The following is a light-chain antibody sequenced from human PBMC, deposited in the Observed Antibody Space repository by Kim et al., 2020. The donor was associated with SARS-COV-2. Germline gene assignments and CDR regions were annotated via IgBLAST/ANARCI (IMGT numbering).Light chain of an antibody. CDR1: NNDVGGYNY. J-gene: IGLJ3*02. CDR2: DVS. V-gene: IGLV2-14*03. CDR3: TSYTRSDTWV. Sequence: QSITISCTGTNNDVGGYNYVSWYQQHPGKAPKFIIYDVSKRPSGVSNRFSGSKSGNTASLTISGLQAEDEADYYCTSYTRSDTWVFGGGTQLTVL.